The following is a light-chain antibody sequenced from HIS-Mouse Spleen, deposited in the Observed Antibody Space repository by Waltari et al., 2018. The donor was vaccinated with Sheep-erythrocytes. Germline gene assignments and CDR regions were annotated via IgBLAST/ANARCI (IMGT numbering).Light chain of an antibody. Sequence: SYELTQPPSVSVSPGQTARIPCSGHALPRQYAQWYQQKPGQAPVLVIYKDSERTSGIPERFSGSSSGTTVTLTISGVQAEDEADYYCQSADSSGTYVVFGGGTKLTVL. CDR1: ALPRQY. V-gene: IGLV3-25*03. CDR2: KDS. CDR3: QSADSSGTYVV. J-gene: IGLJ2*01.